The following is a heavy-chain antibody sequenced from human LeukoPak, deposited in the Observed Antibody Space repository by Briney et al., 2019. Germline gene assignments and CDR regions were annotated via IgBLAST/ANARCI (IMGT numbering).Heavy chain of an antibody. Sequence: PGGSLRLPCAASGFTFSSYWMSWVRQAPGKGLEWVANINQDGGETYYVASVKGRFTISRDNAKNSLYLQMNSLRAEDTAVYYCAREGSRAYLDYWGQGTLVTVSS. J-gene: IGHJ4*02. CDR2: INQDGGET. V-gene: IGHV3-7*01. CDR3: AREGSRAYLDY. D-gene: IGHD1-26*01. CDR1: GFTFSSYW.